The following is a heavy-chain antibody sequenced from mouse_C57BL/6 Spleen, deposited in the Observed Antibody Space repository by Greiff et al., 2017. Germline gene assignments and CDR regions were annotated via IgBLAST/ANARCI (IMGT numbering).Heavy chain of an antibody. V-gene: IGHV1-15*01. Sequence: QVQLQQSGAELVRPGASVTLSCKASGYTFTDYEMHWVKQTPVHGLEWIGAIDPETGGTAYNQKFKGKAILTADKSSSTAYMELRSLTSEDSAVYYCTRGHYYGSSTGWYFDVWGTGTTVTVSS. CDR3: TRGHYYGSSTGWYFDV. J-gene: IGHJ1*03. CDR2: IDPETGGT. CDR1: GYTFTDYE. D-gene: IGHD1-1*01.